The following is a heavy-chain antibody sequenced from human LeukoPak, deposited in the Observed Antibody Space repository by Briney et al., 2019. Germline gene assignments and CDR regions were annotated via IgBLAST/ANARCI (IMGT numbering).Heavy chain of an antibody. CDR3: TPTSSSWYTY. J-gene: IGHJ4*02. V-gene: IGHV4-39*07. D-gene: IGHD6-13*01. CDR2: IYYSGST. Sequence: SGTLSLTCTVSGGSISSSSYYWGWIRQPPGKGLEWIGSIYYSGSTYYNPSLKSRVTISVDTSKNQFSLKLSSVTAADTAVYYCTPTSSSWYTYWGQGTLVTVSS. CDR1: GGSISSSSYY.